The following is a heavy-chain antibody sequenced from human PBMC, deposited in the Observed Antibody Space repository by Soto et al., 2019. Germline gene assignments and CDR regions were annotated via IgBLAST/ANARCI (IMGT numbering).Heavy chain of an antibody. CDR3: ARDHSANGDGPFDY. Sequence: SETLSLTCTVSGGSISSGGYYWSWIRQHPGKGLEWIGYIYYSGSTYYNPSLKSRVTISVDTSKNQFSLKLSSVTAADTAVYYCARDHSANGDGPFDYWGQGTLVTVSS. D-gene: IGHD4-17*01. CDR2: IYYSGST. CDR1: GGSISSGGYY. V-gene: IGHV4-31*03. J-gene: IGHJ4*02.